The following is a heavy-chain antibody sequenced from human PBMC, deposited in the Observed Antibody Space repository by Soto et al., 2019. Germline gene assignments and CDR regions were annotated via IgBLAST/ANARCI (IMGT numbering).Heavy chain of an antibody. Sequence: NPSETLSLTCAVSGYSISSSNWWGWIRQPPGKGLEWIGYIYYSGTTYYNPSLKSRVTMSVDTSKNQFSLKLTSATAVDTAVYYCARREIQGPIDYWGQGTLVTVSS. CDR3: ARREIQGPIDY. D-gene: IGHD1-26*01. J-gene: IGHJ4*02. CDR1: GYSISSSNW. V-gene: IGHV4-28*01. CDR2: IYYSGTT.